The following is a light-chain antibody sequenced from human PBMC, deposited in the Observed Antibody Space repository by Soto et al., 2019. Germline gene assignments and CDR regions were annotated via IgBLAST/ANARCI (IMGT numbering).Light chain of an antibody. CDR1: SSNIGNNY. CDR2: DNN. CDR3: GTWDSSLGAGV. J-gene: IGLJ2*01. Sequence: QSVLTQPPSVSAAPGQTVAISCSGSSSNIGNNYVSWYQHLPGTAPKLLIYDNNKRPSGIPDRFSGSKSGTSATLGITGLQTGDEADYYCGTWDSSLGAGVFGGGTKVTVL. V-gene: IGLV1-51*01.